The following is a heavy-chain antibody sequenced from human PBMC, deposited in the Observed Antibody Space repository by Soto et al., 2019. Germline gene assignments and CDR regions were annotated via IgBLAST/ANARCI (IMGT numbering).Heavy chain of an antibody. D-gene: IGHD6-13*01. CDR2: ISYDGSNK. CDR3: AKGAAAGTGY. Sequence: SCKASGFTFSSYGMHWVRQAPGKGLEWVAVISYDGSNKYYADSVKGRFTISRDNSKNTLYLQMNSLRAEDTAVYYCAKGAAAGTGYWGQGTLVTSPQ. V-gene: IGHV3-30*18. CDR1: GFTFSSYG. J-gene: IGHJ4*02.